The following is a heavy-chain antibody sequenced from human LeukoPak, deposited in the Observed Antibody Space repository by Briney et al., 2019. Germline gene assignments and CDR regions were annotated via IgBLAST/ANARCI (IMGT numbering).Heavy chain of an antibody. Sequence: ASVKVSCKVSGYTLTELSMHWVRQAPGKGLEWMGGFDPEDGETISAQKFQGRVTITEDTSTDTAYMELSSLRSEDTAVYYCATDHGQQLVQSGAFDIWGQGTMVTVSS. J-gene: IGHJ3*02. CDR3: ATDHGQQLVQSGAFDI. CDR1: GYTLTELS. CDR2: FDPEDGET. D-gene: IGHD6-13*01. V-gene: IGHV1-24*01.